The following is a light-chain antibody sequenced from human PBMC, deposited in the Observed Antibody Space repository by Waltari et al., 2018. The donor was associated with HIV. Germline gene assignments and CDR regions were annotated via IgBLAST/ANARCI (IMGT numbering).Light chain of an antibody. J-gene: IGLJ1*01. CDR2: DVN. CDR3: CSYAGSSYV. CDR1: ASAVGGYHY. V-gene: IGLV2-11*01. Sequence: QSALTQPRPVSGSPGQPVTISCTGSASAVGGYHYVSWYQQHPGKAPKLLIYDVNKRPSGVPDRFSGSKSGNTASLTISGLQTEDEADYYCCSYAGSSYVFGTETKVTVL.